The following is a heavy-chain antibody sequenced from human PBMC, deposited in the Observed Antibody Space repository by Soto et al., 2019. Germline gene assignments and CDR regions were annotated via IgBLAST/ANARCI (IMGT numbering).Heavy chain of an antibody. CDR1: GFTFSSYG. CDR2: IWYDGSNK. V-gene: IGHV3-33*01. Sequence: GGSLRLSCAASGFTFSSYGMHWVRQAPGKGLEWVAVIWYDGSNKYYADSVKGRFTISRDNSKNTLYLQMNSLRAEDTAVYYCARDREYYDFWSGYYKDYYYGIDVRGQGTTVPVSS. D-gene: IGHD3-3*01. J-gene: IGHJ6*02. CDR3: ARDREYYDFWSGYYKDYYYGIDV.